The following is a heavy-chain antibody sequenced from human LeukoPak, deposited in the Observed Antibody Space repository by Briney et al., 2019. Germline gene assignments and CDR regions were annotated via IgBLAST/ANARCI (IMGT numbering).Heavy chain of an antibody. D-gene: IGHD4-11*01. J-gene: IGHJ4*02. V-gene: IGHV1-69*13. CDR2: VTPLFGTA. Sequence: SVKVSCKASGGTFSRFTLSWVRQAPGQGFEWMGGVTPLFGTANFAQRFQGRVSITADESTSTAFMELSSLRSEDTAVYYCATVRYSNYVSADYWGQGTLVTVSS. CDR3: ATVRYSNYVSADY. CDR1: GGTFSRFT.